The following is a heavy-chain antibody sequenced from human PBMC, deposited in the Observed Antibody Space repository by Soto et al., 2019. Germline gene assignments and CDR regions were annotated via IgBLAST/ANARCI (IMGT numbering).Heavy chain of an antibody. CDR2: VSGSGGHS. D-gene: IGHD5-18*01. CDR1: GFTFSTFD. CDR3: AKGPSIQGSTNFDY. Sequence: SLRLSCAASGFTFSTFDMSWVRQAPGKGLEWVSVVSGSGGHSDYAHSVKGRFTISRDSSKNTLYLQMNSLRAEDTDCYCGAKGPSIQGSTNFDYWGQETPVTVS. V-gene: IGHV3-23*01. J-gene: IGHJ4*02.